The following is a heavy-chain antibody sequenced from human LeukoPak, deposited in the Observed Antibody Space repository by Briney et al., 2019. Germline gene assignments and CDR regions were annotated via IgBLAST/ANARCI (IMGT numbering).Heavy chain of an antibody. D-gene: IGHD1-14*01. J-gene: IGHJ5*02. CDR3: ARGLRNDP. CDR1: GYPFTTWE. Sequence: ASVKVSCKTSGYPFTTWEINWVRQAAGQGLEWMGWVHPNGGNTAYAQKFQGRVTMTRDTSIGTAYMELSGLRSDDTAVYFCARGLRNDPWGQGTLVTVSS. CDR2: VHPNGGNT. V-gene: IGHV1-8*01.